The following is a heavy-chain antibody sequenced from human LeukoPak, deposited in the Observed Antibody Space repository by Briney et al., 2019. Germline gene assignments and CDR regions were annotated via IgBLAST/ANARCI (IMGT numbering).Heavy chain of an antibody. J-gene: IGHJ6*03. CDR1: GGSFSGYY. D-gene: IGHD6-19*01. CDR2: IYYSGST. Sequence: PSETLSLTCAVYGGSFSGYYWSWIRQTPGTGLEWIGYIYYSGSTIYNPSLKSRVTISVDTSKNQFSLKLSSVTAADTAVYYCARDGTPVAGYYNYYMDVWGKGTTVTVSS. V-gene: IGHV4-59*01. CDR3: ARDGTPVAGYYNYYMDV.